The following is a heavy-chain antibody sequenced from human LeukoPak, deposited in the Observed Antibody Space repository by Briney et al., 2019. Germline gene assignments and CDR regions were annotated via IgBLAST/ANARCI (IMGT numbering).Heavy chain of an antibody. D-gene: IGHD3-10*02. V-gene: IGHV4-30-2*01. Sequence: SETLSLTCAVSGGSISSGGYSWSWIRQPPGKGLEWIGYIYHSGSTYYNPSLKSRVTISVDRSKNQFSLKLSSVTAAGTAVYYCARGVRGPDAFDIWGQGTMVTVSS. CDR3: ARGVRGPDAFDI. CDR2: IYHSGST. J-gene: IGHJ3*02. CDR1: GGSISSGGYS.